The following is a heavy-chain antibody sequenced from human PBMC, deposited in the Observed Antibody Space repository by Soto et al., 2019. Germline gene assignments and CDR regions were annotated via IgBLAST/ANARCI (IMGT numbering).Heavy chain of an antibody. Sequence: QVQLVESGGGVVQPGRSLRLSCAASGFTFSSYAMHWVRQAPGKGLEWVAVISYDGSNKYYADSVKGRFTISRDNSKNTLYLQMNRLRAEDTAVYYCAREGGGDSFDYWGQGTLVTVSS. CDR1: GFTFSSYA. CDR2: ISYDGSNK. CDR3: AREGGGDSFDY. V-gene: IGHV3-30-3*01. J-gene: IGHJ4*02. D-gene: IGHD3-10*01.